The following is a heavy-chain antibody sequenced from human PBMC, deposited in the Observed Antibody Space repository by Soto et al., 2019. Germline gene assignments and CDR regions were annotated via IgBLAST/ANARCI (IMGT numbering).Heavy chain of an antibody. J-gene: IGHJ4*02. V-gene: IGHV2-5*02. CDR1: GFSLSTSGVG. Sequence: QITLKESGPTLVKPTQTLTLNCTFSGFSLSTSGVGVGWIRQPPGQALEWLALIYWDDDKRYSPSLKSRLTITKDTSKNQVVLTMTNMDPVATAKYYCAHQINLQPPDYWGQGTLVTVSS. CDR3: AHQINLQPPDY. D-gene: IGHD5-18*01. CDR2: IYWDDDK.